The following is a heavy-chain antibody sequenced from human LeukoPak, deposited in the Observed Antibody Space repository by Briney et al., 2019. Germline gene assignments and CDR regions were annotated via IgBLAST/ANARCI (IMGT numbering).Heavy chain of an antibody. CDR2: ISSSSSYI. Sequence: GGSLRLSCAASGFTFSSYSMNWVRQAPGKGLEWVSSISSSSSYIHYADSVKGRFIISRDNAKNSLYLQMNSLRAEDTAVYYCARGHYSSGWPEDYWGQGTLVTVSS. D-gene: IGHD6-19*01. V-gene: IGHV3-21*01. CDR1: GFTFSSYS. CDR3: ARGHYSSGWPEDY. J-gene: IGHJ4*02.